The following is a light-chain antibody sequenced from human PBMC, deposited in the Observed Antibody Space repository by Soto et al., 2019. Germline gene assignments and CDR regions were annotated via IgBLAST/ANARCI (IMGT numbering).Light chain of an antibody. V-gene: IGKV3-20*01. Sequence: EIVLTQSPGTLSLSPGERATLSCRASQSVSSSYLAWYQQKPGQAPGLLIYGASSRATGIPDRFSGSGSGTDFTLTISSLQPEDVAAYYCQKYNSAPLTFGGGTKVEIK. CDR2: GAS. CDR3: QKYNSAPLT. CDR1: QSVSSSY. J-gene: IGKJ4*01.